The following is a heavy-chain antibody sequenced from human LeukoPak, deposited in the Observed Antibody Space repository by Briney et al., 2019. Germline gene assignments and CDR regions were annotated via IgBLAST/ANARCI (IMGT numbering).Heavy chain of an antibody. V-gene: IGHV4-31*11. Sequence: PSETLSLTCAVYGGSFSGYYWSWIRQHPGKGLEWIGYIYYSGSTYYNPSLKSRVTISVDTSKNQFSLKLSSVTAADTAVYYCARGRRRTIVVVPAAIYNWFDPWGQGTLVTVSS. CDR1: GGSFSGYY. D-gene: IGHD2-2*01. CDR3: ARGRRRTIVVVPAAIYNWFDP. J-gene: IGHJ5*02. CDR2: IYYSGST.